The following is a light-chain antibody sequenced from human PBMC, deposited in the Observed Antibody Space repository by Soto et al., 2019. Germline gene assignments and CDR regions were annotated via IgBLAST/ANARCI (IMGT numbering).Light chain of an antibody. CDR3: QSYDSSLSGWG. Sequence: QAVLTQPPSVSGAPGQRVTISCTGSSSNIGAGYDVHWYQQLPGTAPKLLIYGNSNRPSGVPDRFSGSKSGTSASLAITGLQAEDEADYSCQSYDSSLSGWGFGGGTKLTVL. CDR1: SSNIGAGYD. J-gene: IGLJ3*02. V-gene: IGLV1-40*01. CDR2: GNS.